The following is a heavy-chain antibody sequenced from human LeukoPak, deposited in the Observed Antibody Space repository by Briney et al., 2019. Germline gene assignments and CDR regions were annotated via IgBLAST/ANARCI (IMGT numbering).Heavy chain of an antibody. V-gene: IGHV4-38-2*01. J-gene: IGHJ5*02. CDR1: GYSISSGYY. CDR2: IYHNGNT. D-gene: IGHD6-13*01. Sequence: SETLSLTRAVSGYSISSGYYWGWIRQPPRKGLEWIGSIYHNGNTYYNPSLKSRVTISVDTSKNEFSLKLSSVTAADTAVYYCARAYHSSWYLNWFDPWGQGTLVTVSS. CDR3: ARAYHSSWYLNWFDP.